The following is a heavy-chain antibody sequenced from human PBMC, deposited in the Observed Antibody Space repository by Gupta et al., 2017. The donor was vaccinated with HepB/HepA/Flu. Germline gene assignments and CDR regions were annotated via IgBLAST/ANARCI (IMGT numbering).Heavy chain of an antibody. D-gene: IGHD3-3*01. J-gene: IGHJ4*02. Sequence: EVQLVESGGGVVQPGGSLRLSCAASGFTFDDYAMHWVRQAPGKGLEWVSLISGDGGSTYYADSGKGRFTISRDNSKNSLYLQMNSLRTEDTALYYCAKDRNWSGYYTALDYWGQGTLVTVSS. CDR3: AKDRNWSGYYTALDY. CDR2: ISGDGGST. V-gene: IGHV3-43*02. CDR1: GFTFDDYA.